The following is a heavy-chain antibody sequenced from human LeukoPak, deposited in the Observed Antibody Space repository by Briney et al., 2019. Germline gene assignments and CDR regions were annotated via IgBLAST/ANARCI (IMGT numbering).Heavy chain of an antibody. CDR1: GYSISSGYY. D-gene: IGHD3-10*01. J-gene: IGHJ3*02. V-gene: IGHV4-38-2*01. CDR3: ARRGGLRDAFDI. CDR2: IYHSGST. Sequence: SETLSLTCAVSGYSISSGYYWGWIRQPPGNGLEWIGSIYHSGSTYYNPSLKSRVTISVDTSKNQFSLKLSSVTAADTAVYYCARRGGLRDAFDIWGQGTMVTVSS.